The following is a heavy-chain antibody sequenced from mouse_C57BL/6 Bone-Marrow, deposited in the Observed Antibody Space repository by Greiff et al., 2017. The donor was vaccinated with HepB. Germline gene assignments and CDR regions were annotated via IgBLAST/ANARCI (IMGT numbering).Heavy chain of an antibody. D-gene: IGHD1-1*01. CDR2: INPSSGYT. Sequence: VQLQQSGAELAKPGASVKLSCKASGYTFTSYWMHWVKQRPGQGLEWIGYINPSSGYTKYNQKFKDKATLTADKSSSTAYMQLRSLTYEDSAVYYCAREDYGSSYYFDYWGQGTTLTVSS. CDR1: GYTFTSYW. J-gene: IGHJ2*01. CDR3: AREDYGSSYYFDY. V-gene: IGHV1-7*01.